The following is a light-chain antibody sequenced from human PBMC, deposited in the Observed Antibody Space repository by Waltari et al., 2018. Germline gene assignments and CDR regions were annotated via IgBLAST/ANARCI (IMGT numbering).Light chain of an antibody. Sequence: IAMTQSPDSLAVSLVARTTINSMSSQSVFFRPNSKNHLSWFQQKPGQPPKLLIYWASTRESGVPDRFSGSGSGTDFTLTLSSLQAGDVALYYCQHFYNSPFTFGGGTKVEIK. V-gene: IGKV4-1*01. J-gene: IGKJ4*01. CDR3: QHFYNSPFT. CDR1: QSVFFRPNSKNH. CDR2: WAS.